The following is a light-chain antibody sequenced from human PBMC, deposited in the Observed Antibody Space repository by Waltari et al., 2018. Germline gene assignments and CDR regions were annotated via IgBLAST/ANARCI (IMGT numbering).Light chain of an antibody. Sequence: QSALTQSASVSGSPGQSITISCPGTSGDVGRYHHVSWYQQHPGKVPKLIIFDVTNRPSGVSNRFSGSKSGNTASLTISGLQAEDEADYYCSSYANNRELFGGGTKLTVL. CDR2: DVT. J-gene: IGLJ2*01. V-gene: IGLV2-14*03. CDR1: SGDVGRYHH. CDR3: SSYANNREL.